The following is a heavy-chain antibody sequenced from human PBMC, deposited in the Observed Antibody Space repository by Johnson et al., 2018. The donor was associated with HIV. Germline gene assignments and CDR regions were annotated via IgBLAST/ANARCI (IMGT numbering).Heavy chain of an antibody. V-gene: IGHV3-30-3*01. CDR2: ISYDGSNQ. CDR3: AREQELIGERAFDI. Sequence: QVQLVESGGGVVQPGRSLRLSCAASGCTVSSYAIHWVRQAPGKGLQWVAVISYDGSNQYFADSVKGRFTISRDNAKNTLYLQMNSLRAEDTAVYYCAREQELIGERAFDIWGQGTMVTVSS. J-gene: IGHJ3*02. D-gene: IGHD6-13*01. CDR1: GCTVSSYA.